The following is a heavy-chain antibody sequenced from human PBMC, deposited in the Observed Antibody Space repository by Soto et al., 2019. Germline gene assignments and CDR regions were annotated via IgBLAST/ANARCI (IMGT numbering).Heavy chain of an antibody. V-gene: IGHV3-30-3*01. Sequence: QVQLVESGRGVVQPGRSLRLSCAASGFTFSSYAMHWVRQAPGKGLEWVAVISYDGSNKYYADSVKGRFTISRDNSMNTLYMQMHSLRAEDSAVYYCARGGGIATRPSGWYFDLWGRGTLVTVSS. D-gene: IGHD6-6*01. CDR2: ISYDGSNK. CDR1: GFTFSSYA. J-gene: IGHJ2*01. CDR3: ARGGGIATRPSGWYFDL.